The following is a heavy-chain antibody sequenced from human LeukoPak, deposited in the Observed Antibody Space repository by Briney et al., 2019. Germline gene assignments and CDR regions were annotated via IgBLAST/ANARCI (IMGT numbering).Heavy chain of an antibody. V-gene: IGHV4-59*01. J-gene: IGHJ5*02. CDR2: VHYSGST. Sequence: SETLSLTCTVSGGSISSYYWSWIRQPPGKGLDYIGYVHYSGSTNYNPSLRSRVTISVDTSRNQSSLNLTSATAADTAIYYCAGSTVGNWFDPWGQGTLVTVSS. CDR3: AGSTVGNWFDP. CDR1: GGSISSYY. D-gene: IGHD4-17*01.